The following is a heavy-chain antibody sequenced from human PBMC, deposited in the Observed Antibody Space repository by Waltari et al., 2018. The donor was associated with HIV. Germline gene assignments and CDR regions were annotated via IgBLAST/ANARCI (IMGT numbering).Heavy chain of an antibody. Sequence: QVQLQESGPGLVKPSQTLSLPCTVPGGSIHSGRSYWSWIRPPAGKGLEWIGRIYTSGSTNYNPSLKSRVTISVDTSKNQFSLKLSSVTAADTAVYYCARGGYTIDYWGQGTLVTVSS. J-gene: IGHJ4*02. D-gene: IGHD5-18*01. CDR2: IYTSGST. CDR1: GGSIHSGRSY. CDR3: ARGGYTIDY. V-gene: IGHV4-61*02.